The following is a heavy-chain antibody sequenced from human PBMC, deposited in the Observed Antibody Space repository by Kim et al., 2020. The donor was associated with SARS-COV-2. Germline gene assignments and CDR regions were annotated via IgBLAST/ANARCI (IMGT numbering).Heavy chain of an antibody. CDR1: GGSISSGGYY. CDR2: IYYSGST. J-gene: IGHJ4*02. V-gene: IGHV4-31*03. CDR3: AADSSSWIYFDY. D-gene: IGHD6-13*01. Sequence: SETLSLTCTVSGGSISSGGYYWSWIRQNPGKGLEWIGYIYYSGSTYYNPSLKSRVTISVDTSKNQFSLKLSSVTAADTAVYYCAADSSSWIYFDYWGQGTLVTVSS.